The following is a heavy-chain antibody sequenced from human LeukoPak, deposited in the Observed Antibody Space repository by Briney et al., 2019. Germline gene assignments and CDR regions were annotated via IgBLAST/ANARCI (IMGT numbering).Heavy chain of an antibody. Sequence: PGGSLRLSCAAAGFTFSNYDVHWVRQPSGRGLEWVSAIDAAGDTNYPDSVKGRIAISRENAKNSLYLQMNSLRVGDTAVYYCARRAYGDYGRWYYDLWGRGTLVTVSS. CDR2: IDAAGDT. CDR1: GFTFSNYD. CDR3: ARRAYGDYGRWYYDL. D-gene: IGHD4-17*01. J-gene: IGHJ2*01. V-gene: IGHV3-13*01.